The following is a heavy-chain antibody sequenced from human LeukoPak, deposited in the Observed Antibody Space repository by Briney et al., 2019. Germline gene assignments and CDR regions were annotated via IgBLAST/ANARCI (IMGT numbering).Heavy chain of an antibody. J-gene: IGHJ4*02. D-gene: IGHD3-3*01. CDR2: ISGSGGST. CDR1: GFTFSSYA. CDR3: AKDLDYDFWSGFDY. V-gene: IGHV3-23*01. Sequence: PGGSLRLSCAASGFTFSSYAMSWVRQAPGKGLEWASAISGSGGSTYYADSVKGRFTISRDNSKNTLYLQMNSLRAEDTAVYYCAKDLDYDFWSGFDYWGQGTLVTVSS.